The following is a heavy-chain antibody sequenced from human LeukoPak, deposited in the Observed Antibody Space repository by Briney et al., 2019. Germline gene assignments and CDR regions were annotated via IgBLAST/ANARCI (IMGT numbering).Heavy chain of an antibody. J-gene: IGHJ6*02. CDR3: ARVRITMIPSGMDV. V-gene: IGHV4-34*01. CDR2: INHSGST. CDR1: GRSFSGYY. D-gene: IGHD3-22*01. Sequence: SETLSLTCAVYGRSFSGYYWSWIRQPPGKGLEWIGEINHSGSTNYNPSLKSRVTISVDTSKNQFSLKLSSVTAADTAVYYCARVRITMIPSGMDVWGQGTTVTVSS.